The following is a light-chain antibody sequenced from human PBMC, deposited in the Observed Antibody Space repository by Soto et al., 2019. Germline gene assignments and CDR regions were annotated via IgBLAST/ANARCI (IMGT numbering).Light chain of an antibody. Sequence: DLQVTQHPSSLSASVGDRVTITCRASQGIKNYLAWYQQKPGETPKLLIYAASTLESGIPPRFSGSGSGTDFTLTINNLQPEDVATYYCQRYYNAPFTFGGGTKVDI. CDR1: QGIKNY. CDR3: QRYYNAPFT. CDR2: AAS. J-gene: IGKJ4*01. V-gene: IGKV1-27*01.